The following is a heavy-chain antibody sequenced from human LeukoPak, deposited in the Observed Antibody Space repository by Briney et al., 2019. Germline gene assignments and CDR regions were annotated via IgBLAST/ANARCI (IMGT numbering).Heavy chain of an antibody. D-gene: IGHD6-13*01. CDR3: TSALAGAGTIS. Sequence: GGSLRLSCAASGFTFSGSAMHWLRQASGKGLEWVGRIRSKANNYATAYAASVKGRFTISRDDSKNTAYLQMNTLKTEDTAMYYCTSALAGAGTISWGQGTLVTASS. V-gene: IGHV3-73*01. CDR2: IRSKANNYAT. CDR1: GFTFSGSA. J-gene: IGHJ5*02.